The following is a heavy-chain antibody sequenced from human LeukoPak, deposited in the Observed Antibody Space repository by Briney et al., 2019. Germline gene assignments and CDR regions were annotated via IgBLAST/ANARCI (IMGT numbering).Heavy chain of an antibody. CDR2: ILYDGSYK. V-gene: IGHV3-33*05. Sequence: GGSLRLSCTASGFTFSTYGMHWVRQAPGKGLEWVTAILYDGSYKYYADSVKGRFTVTRDNSKNTMYLQMHSLRADDTAVYYCARDPFDYFGPYYFDYRGQGTLVTVSS. J-gene: IGHJ4*02. D-gene: IGHD2/OR15-2a*01. CDR1: GFTFSTYG. CDR3: ARDPFDYFGPYYFDY.